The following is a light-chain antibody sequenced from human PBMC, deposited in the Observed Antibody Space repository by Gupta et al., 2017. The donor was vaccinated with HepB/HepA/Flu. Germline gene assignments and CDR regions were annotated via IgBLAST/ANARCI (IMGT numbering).Light chain of an antibody. CDR3: QQDYTFNL. CDR1: QSVSSSY. CDR2: GAS. Sequence: PGERVTLSCRASQSVSSSYLKWYQQKPGQAPRLLIYGASNRATSIPARFSGSGSGTDFTLTSSRRQDEDFAVYYVQQDYTFNLFGHGTKVDIK. J-gene: IGKJ3*01. V-gene: IGKV3D-7*01.